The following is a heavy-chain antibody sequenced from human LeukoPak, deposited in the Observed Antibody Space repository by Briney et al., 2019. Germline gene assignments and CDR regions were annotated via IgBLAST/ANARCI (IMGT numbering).Heavy chain of an antibody. CDR3: ARALNPLPGTYYFDY. CDR1: GASINSHY. V-gene: IGHV4-4*07. J-gene: IGHJ4*02. CDR2: IYISGST. D-gene: IGHD2-15*01. Sequence: SETLSLTCTVSGASINSHYWSWIRQPAGKGLEWIGRIYISGSTNYNSSLQSRVTMSVDTSQNQFSLKLTSVTAADTAVYYCARALNPLPGTYYFDYWGQGTPVTVSS.